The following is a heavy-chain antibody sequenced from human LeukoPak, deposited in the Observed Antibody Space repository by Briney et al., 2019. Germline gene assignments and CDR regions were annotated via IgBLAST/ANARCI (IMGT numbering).Heavy chain of an antibody. CDR3: TRGIDDYSNCDPTYFDY. Sequence: GGSLRLSCTASGFTFGDYAMSWFRQAPGKGLEWVGFIRSKAYGGTTEYAASVKGRFTISRDDSKSIAYLQMNSLKTEDTAVYYCTRGIDDYSNCDPTYFDYWGQGTLVTVSS. J-gene: IGHJ4*02. V-gene: IGHV3-49*03. CDR2: IRSKAYGGTT. D-gene: IGHD4-11*01. CDR1: GFTFGDYA.